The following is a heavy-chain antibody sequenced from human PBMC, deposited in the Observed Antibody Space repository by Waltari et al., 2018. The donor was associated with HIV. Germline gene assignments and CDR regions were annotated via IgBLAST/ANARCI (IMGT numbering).Heavy chain of an antibody. V-gene: IGHV4-34*01. J-gene: IGHJ4*02. Sequence: QVQLQQWGAGLLKPSETLSLTCAVYGGSFSGYYWSWIRQPPGKGLEGIGEINHSGSTNYNPSLKSRVTISVDTSKNQFSLKLSSVTAADTAVYYCVDSRGAAAGTFDYWGQGTLVTVFS. CDR3: VDSRGAAAGTFDY. CDR1: GGSFSGYY. D-gene: IGHD6-13*01. CDR2: INHSGST.